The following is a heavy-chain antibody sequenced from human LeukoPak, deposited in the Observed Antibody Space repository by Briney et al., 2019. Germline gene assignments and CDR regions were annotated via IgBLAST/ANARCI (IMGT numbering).Heavy chain of an antibody. V-gene: IGHV1-18*01. D-gene: IGHD6-19*01. CDR3: ARAEAVAGINYYYYGMDV. CDR1: GYTFTSYG. CDR2: ISAYNGNT. J-gene: IGHJ6*02. Sequence: GASVKVSCKASGYTFTSYGISWVRQAPGQGLEWMGWISAYNGNTNYAQKLQGRVTMTTDTSTSTAYMELRSLRSDDTAVYYCARAEAVAGINYYYYGMDVWGQGTTVTVSS.